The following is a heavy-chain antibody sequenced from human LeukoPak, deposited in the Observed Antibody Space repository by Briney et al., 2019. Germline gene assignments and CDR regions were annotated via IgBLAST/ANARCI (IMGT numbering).Heavy chain of an antibody. J-gene: IGHJ4*01. CDR3: AGWGPYFDY. Sequence: PSETLSLTCTVSGGSISSYYWSWIRQPAGKGLEWIGRIYTNGSTNYNPSLKSRVTMSFDKSKNLFSLKLTSVTAADTAVYYCAGWGPYFDYWGQGTLVTVSS. V-gene: IGHV4-4*07. CDR2: IYTNGST. D-gene: IGHD7-27*01. CDR1: GGSISSYY.